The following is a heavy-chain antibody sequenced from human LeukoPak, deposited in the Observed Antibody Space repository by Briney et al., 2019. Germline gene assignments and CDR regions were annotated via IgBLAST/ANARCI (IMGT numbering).Heavy chain of an antibody. CDR1: GGSISSYY. Sequence: SETLSLTCTVSGGSISSYYWSWIRQPPGKGLEWIGYIYYSGSTNYNPSLKSRVTISVDTSKNQFSLKLSSVTAADTAVYYCAREVRCDWFDPWGQGTLVTVSS. D-gene: IGHD5-24*01. CDR3: AREVRCDWFDP. CDR2: IYYSGST. J-gene: IGHJ5*02. V-gene: IGHV4-59*01.